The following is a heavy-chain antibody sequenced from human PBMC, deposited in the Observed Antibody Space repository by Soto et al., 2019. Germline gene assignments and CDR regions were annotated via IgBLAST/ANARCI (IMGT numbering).Heavy chain of an antibody. Sequence: GGSLRLSCAASGFTFSRYAMTWVRQAPGKGLECVSVISTSSDTIYYADSVKGRFTISRDSAKNTLILQMNALRVDDTAMYYCARGLSTLSPLDYWGQGTLVTVSS. CDR1: GFTFSRYA. CDR2: ISTSSDTI. V-gene: IGHV3-48*04. CDR3: ARGLSTLSPLDY. D-gene: IGHD3-16*02. J-gene: IGHJ4*02.